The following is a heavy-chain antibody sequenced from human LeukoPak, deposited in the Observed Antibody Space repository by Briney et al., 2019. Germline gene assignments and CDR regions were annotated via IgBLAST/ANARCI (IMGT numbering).Heavy chain of an antibody. CDR2: ISYDGSNK. D-gene: IGHD3-10*01. V-gene: IGHV3-30*18. CDR3: AKVDVWFGELLQFDY. CDR1: GFTFSSYG. Sequence: PGGSLRLSCAAPGFTFSSYGMHWVRQAPGKGLEWVAVISYDGSNKYYADSVKGRFTISRDNSKNTLYLQMNSLRAEDTAVYYCAKVDVWFGELLQFDYWGQGTLVTVSS. J-gene: IGHJ4*02.